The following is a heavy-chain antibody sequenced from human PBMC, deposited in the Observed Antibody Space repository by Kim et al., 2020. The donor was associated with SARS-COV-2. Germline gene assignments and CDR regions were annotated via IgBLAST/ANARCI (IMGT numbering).Heavy chain of an antibody. CDR2: IRSKANSYAT. CDR1: GFTFSGSA. V-gene: IGHV3-73*01. D-gene: IGHD3-10*01. CDR3: TGVVRGNPYYFDY. Sequence: GGSLRLSCAASGFTFSGSAMHWVRQASGKGLEWVGRIRSKANSYATAYAASVKGRFTISRDDSKNTAYLQMNSLKTEDTAVYYCTGVVRGNPYYFDYWGQGTLVTVSS. J-gene: IGHJ4*02.